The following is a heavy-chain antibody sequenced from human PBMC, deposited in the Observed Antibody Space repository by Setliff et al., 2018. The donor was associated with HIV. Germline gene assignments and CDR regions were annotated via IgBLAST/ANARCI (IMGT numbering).Heavy chain of an antibody. D-gene: IGHD5-12*01. J-gene: IGHJ5*02. CDR2: VSYSGST. V-gene: IGHV4-39*01. CDR3: ARGKWQLRNWFDP. Sequence: SETLSLTCTVSGGSISSFSYYWTWIRQSPGKGLEWIGSVSYSGSTYYNPSLKSPVTISVDTSKNQFSLKLSSVTVADTAFYYCARGKWQLRNWFDPWGQGTLVTVSS. CDR1: GGSISSFSYY.